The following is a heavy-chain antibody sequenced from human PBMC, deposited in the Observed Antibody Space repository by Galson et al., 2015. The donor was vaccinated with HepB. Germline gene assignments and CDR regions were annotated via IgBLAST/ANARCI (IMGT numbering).Heavy chain of an antibody. D-gene: IGHD6-19*01. CDR1: GFTVSSNY. V-gene: IGHV3-66*01. J-gene: IGHJ1*01. CDR2: IYSGGST. Sequence: SLRLSCAASGFTVSSNYMSWVRQAPGKGLEWVSVIYSGGSTYYADSVKGRFTISRDNSKNTLYLQMNSLRAEDTAVYYCARESPIAVAGHFQHWGQGTLVTVSS. CDR3: ARESPIAVAGHFQH.